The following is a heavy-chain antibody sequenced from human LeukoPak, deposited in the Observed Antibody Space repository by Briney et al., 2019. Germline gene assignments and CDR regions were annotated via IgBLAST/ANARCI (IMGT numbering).Heavy chain of an antibody. CDR1: GFTFDDYT. V-gene: IGHV3-9*01. CDR2: INWNSGSI. CDR3: ARATWDPNYYYYMDV. D-gene: IGHD1-26*01. J-gene: IGHJ6*03. Sequence: SLRLSCAASGFTFDDYTMHWVRQAPGKGLEWVSSINWNSGSIVYADSVKGRFTISRDNAKNSLYLQMNSLRAEDTAVYYCARATWDPNYYYYMDVWGKGTTVTISS.